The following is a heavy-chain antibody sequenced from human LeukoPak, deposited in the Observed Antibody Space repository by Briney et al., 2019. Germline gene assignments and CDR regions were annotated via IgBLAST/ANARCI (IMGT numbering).Heavy chain of an antibody. CDR1: GFTFSSYG. J-gene: IGHJ4*02. V-gene: IGHV3-30*03. CDR3: ARDVSVVVVPAAMGRRFDY. D-gene: IGHD2-2*01. CDR2: ISYDGSNK. Sequence: GGSLRLSCAASGFTFSSYGMHWVRQAPGKGLEWVAVISYDGSNKYYADSVKGRFTISRDNSKNTLYLQMNSLRSDDTAVYYCARDVSVVVVPAAMGRRFDYWGQGTLVTVSS.